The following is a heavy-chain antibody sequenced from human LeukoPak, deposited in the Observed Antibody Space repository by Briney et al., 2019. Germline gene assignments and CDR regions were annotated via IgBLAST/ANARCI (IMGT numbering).Heavy chain of an antibody. D-gene: IGHD5-18*01. CDR1: GFSLSSGAVA. CDR2: IYWNGDE. Sequence: SGPTLVNPRQTLTLTCSFSGFSLSSGAVAVGWIRQPPGKALEWLTHIYWNGDEKYNRFLRSRLAITKDTSKNQVVLTMTNMDPVDTGTYYCAHLTAEASYYYDYWGQGILITVSP. CDR3: AHLTAEASYYYDY. J-gene: IGHJ4*02. V-gene: IGHV2-5*01.